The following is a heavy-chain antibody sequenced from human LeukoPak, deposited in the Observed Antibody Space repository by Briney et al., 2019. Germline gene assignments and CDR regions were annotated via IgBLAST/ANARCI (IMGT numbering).Heavy chain of an antibody. CDR1: GGSISRYY. V-gene: IGHV4-59*01. D-gene: IGHD5-12*01. Sequence: SGTLALTCTVSGGSISRYYWSWIRQPPGKGLEWIGYIYYSGSTNYNPSLKSRVTMSVDTSKIQFSLRLISVTAADTAVYYCARAHAGYDSIDYWGQGTLVTVSS. CDR3: ARAHAGYDSIDY. CDR2: IYYSGST. J-gene: IGHJ4*02.